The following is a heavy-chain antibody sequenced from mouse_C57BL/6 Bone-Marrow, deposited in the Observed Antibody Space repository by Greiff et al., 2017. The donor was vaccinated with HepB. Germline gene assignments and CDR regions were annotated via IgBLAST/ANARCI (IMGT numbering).Heavy chain of an antibody. J-gene: IGHJ4*01. CDR3: AQYDYYAMDY. Sequence: VQLQQSGAELARPGASVKLSCKASGYTFTSYGISWVKQRTGQGLEWIGEIYPRSGNTYYNEKFKGKATLTADKSSSTAYMELRSLTSEDSAVYFCAQYDYYAMDYWGQGTSVTVSS. CDR1: GYTFTSYG. D-gene: IGHD2-10*02. CDR2: IYPRSGNT. V-gene: IGHV1-81*01.